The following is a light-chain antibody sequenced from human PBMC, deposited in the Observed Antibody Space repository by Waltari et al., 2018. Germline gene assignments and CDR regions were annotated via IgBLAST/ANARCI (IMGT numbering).Light chain of an antibody. Sequence: SSELIQDPAVSVAMGQTVRITCQGDSLRSYYPSWYQQRPGQAPILVIFDKNNRPSGVPDRFSGSSSHNTGSLTITGAQAEDEASYYCHSRDASGVAGSFGGGTKLTVL. CDR3: HSRDASGVAGS. V-gene: IGLV3-19*01. J-gene: IGLJ2*01. CDR2: DKN. CDR1: SLRSYY.